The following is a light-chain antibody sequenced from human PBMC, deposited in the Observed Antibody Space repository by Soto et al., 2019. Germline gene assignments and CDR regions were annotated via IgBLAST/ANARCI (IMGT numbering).Light chain of an antibody. CDR3: SSYTSSSTRV. CDR1: SSDVGGYNY. J-gene: IGLJ2*01. Sequence: QSALTQPASVSGSPGQSITISCTGTSSDVGGYNYVSWYQQHPGKAPKLMIYDVSNRPSGVSNRFSGSKSGNTASLTFSGLQAEDEADYYCSSYTSSSTRVFGGGTKLTVL. CDR2: DVS. V-gene: IGLV2-14*01.